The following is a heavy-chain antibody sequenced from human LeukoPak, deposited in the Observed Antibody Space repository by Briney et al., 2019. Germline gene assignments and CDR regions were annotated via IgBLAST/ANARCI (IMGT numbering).Heavy chain of an antibody. CDR2: INAGNGNT. D-gene: IGHD5-12*01. CDR1: GYTFTSYA. Sequence: ASVKVSCKASGYTFTSYAMHWVRQAPGQRLEWMGWINAGNGNTKYSQKFQGRVTITRDTSASTAYMELSSLRSEDTAVYYCAAGYSGYAGAFDIWGQGTMVTVSS. J-gene: IGHJ3*02. CDR3: AAGYSGYAGAFDI. V-gene: IGHV1-3*01.